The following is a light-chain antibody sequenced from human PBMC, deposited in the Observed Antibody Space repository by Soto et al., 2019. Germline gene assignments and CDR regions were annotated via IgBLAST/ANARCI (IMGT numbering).Light chain of an antibody. CDR3: QQYDNLPLT. Sequence: DIHMAQSPSSLSGSVGDRVTITCRASQSISSYLNWYQQKPGKAPKLLIYAASSLQSGVPSRFSGSGSGTDFTLTISSLQPEDFALYYCQQYDNLPLTFGGGTKVDIK. J-gene: IGKJ4*01. CDR2: AAS. V-gene: IGKV1-39*01. CDR1: QSISSY.